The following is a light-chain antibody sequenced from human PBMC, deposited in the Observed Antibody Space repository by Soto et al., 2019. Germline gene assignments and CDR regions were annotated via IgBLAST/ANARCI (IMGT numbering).Light chain of an antibody. CDR2: HAS. CDR1: QSIESY. V-gene: IGKV3-11*01. J-gene: IGKJ3*01. Sequence: EIVLTQSPATLSLSPGERATLSCRASQSIESYLAWFQQKPGQAPRLLIYHASNRASGVPARFSGSGSGTDFTLTISSLEPDDVAVYYCQQRSNWPITFGPGTKVDI. CDR3: QQRSNWPIT.